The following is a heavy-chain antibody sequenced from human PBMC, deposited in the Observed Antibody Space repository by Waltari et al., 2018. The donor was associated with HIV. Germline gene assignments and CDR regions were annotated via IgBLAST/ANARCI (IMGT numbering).Heavy chain of an antibody. V-gene: IGHV3-53*01. CDR1: GFTVGSHY. Sequence: EVQLVESGGGLIQPGGSLRLSCAASGFTVGSHYLTWVRQAPGRGLEWLSVIYSGDATYYADSVKGRFTISRDKSKNMVFLQMNSLRAEDTAIYYCARENVAVAGTGAFDIWGQGTLVTVS. CDR3: ARENVAVAGTGAFDI. CDR2: IYSGDAT. J-gene: IGHJ3*02. D-gene: IGHD6-19*01.